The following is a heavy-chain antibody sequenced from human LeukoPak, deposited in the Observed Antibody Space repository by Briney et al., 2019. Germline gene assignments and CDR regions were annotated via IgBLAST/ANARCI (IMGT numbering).Heavy chain of an antibody. CDR3: ARTLSHTAGFDY. D-gene: IGHD6-25*01. CDR2: ISYDGSNK. Sequence: GGSLRLSCAASGFTFSSYAMHWVRQAPGKGLEWVAVISYDGSNKYYADSVKGRFTISRDNSKNTLYLQMNSLRAEDTAVYYCARTLSHTAGFDYWAQGTLVTVSS. J-gene: IGHJ4*02. CDR1: GFTFSSYA. V-gene: IGHV3-30-3*01.